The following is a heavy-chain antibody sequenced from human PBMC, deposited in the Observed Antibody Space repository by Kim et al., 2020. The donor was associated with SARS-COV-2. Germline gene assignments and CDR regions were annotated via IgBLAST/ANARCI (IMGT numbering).Heavy chain of an antibody. Sequence: GGSLRLSCAASGFTFSSYAMSWVRQAPGKGLEWVSAISGSGGSTYYADSVKGRFTISRDNSKNTLYLQMNSLRAEDTAVYYCAKEPKFVVVVAATEMGTYWGQGTLVTVSS. D-gene: IGHD2-15*01. J-gene: IGHJ4*02. CDR1: GFTFSSYA. CDR3: AKEPKFVVVVAATEMGTY. CDR2: ISGSGGST. V-gene: IGHV3-23*01.